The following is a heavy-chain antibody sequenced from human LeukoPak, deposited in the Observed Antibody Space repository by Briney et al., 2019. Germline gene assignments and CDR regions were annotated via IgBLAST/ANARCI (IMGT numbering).Heavy chain of an antibody. V-gene: IGHV1-69*06. Sequence: SVKVSCKASGGTFSSYALSWVRQAPGQGLEWMGGIIPIFGTANYAQKFHGIVTITADKSTSTAYMELSSLRSEDTAVYYCAMEGLYCSSTSCFDYWGQGTLVTVSS. CDR2: IIPIFGTA. D-gene: IGHD2-2*01. CDR3: AMEGLYCSSTSCFDY. CDR1: GGTFSSYA. J-gene: IGHJ4*02.